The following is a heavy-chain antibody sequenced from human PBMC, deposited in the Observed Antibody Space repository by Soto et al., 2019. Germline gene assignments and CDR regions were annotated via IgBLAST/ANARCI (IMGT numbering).Heavy chain of an antibody. J-gene: IGHJ6*02. D-gene: IGHD6-19*01. CDR3: ARGLGAVAGRYYYYGMDV. Sequence: ASVKVSCKASGYTFTSYDINWVRQATGQGLEWMGWMNPNSGNTGYVQKFQGRVTMTRNTSISTAYMELSSLRSEDTAVYYCARGLGAVAGRYYYYGMDVWGQGTTVTVSS. CDR1: GYTFTSYD. CDR2: MNPNSGNT. V-gene: IGHV1-8*01.